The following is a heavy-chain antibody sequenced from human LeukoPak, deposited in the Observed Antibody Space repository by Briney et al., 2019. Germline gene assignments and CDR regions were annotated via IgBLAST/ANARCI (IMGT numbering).Heavy chain of an antibody. CDR2: ISYTGTYI. J-gene: IGHJ4*02. D-gene: IGHD1-26*01. Sequence: PGGSLRLSCAASAFSLSAYNMNWVRQAPGKGLEWVSSISYTGTYIYYADSVKGRFTISRDNAQNSLYLQMDSLRAEDTAIYYCVRDRGTYRPIDYWGQGTLVTVSS. CDR1: AFSLSAYN. V-gene: IGHV3-21*04. CDR3: VRDRGTYRPIDY.